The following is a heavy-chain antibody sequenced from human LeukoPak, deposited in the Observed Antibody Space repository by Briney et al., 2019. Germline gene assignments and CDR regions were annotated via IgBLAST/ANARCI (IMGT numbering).Heavy chain of an antibody. D-gene: IGHD2-2*01. V-gene: IGHV3-11*01. CDR3: ARRGSSTHWYFDY. Sequence: GGSLRLSCAASGFTFSDYYMSWIRQAPGKGLEWVSYISSSGSTIYYADSVKGRFTISGDNAKNSLYLQMNSLRAEDTAVYYCARRGSSTHWYFDYWGQGTLVTVSS. CDR1: GFTFSDYY. CDR2: ISSSGSTI. J-gene: IGHJ4*02.